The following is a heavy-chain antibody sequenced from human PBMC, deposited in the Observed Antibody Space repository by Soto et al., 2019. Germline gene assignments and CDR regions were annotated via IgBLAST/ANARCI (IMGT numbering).Heavy chain of an antibody. CDR1: GFTVSDYY. Sequence: QVQRAESGGGLVKPGGSLRLSCAASGFTVSDYYMSWIRQAPGKGLEWVSYISSRSRTIFYADSVKGRFTISRDNVKNSLYLQMNSLRAEDTAVYYCASGTNGAFFVYWGQGILVTVSS. CDR3: ASGTNGAFFVY. V-gene: IGHV3-11*01. J-gene: IGHJ4*02. CDR2: ISSRSRTI. D-gene: IGHD2-8*01.